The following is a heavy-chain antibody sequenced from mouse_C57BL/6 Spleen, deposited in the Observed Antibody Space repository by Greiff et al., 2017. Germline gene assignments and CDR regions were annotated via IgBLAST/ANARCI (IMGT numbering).Heavy chain of an antibody. J-gene: IGHJ1*03. CDR3: AREVYYGSRSYWYFDV. V-gene: IGHV3-6*01. CDR1: GYSITSGYY. Sequence: EVQLQQSGPGLVKPSQSLSLTCSVTGYSITSGYYWNWIRQFPGNKLEWMGYISYDGSNNYNPSLKNRISITRDTSKNQFFLKLNSVTTEDTATYYCAREVYYGSRSYWYFDVGGTGTTVTVSS. D-gene: IGHD1-1*01. CDR2: ISYDGSN.